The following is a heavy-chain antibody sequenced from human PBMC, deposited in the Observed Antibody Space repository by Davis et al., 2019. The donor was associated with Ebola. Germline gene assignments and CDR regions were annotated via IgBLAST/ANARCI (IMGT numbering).Heavy chain of an antibody. J-gene: IGHJ5*02. CDR3: ARDSSLATTSWFDP. Sequence: ASVQVSCKASGYTFTGYYMLWVRQAPGQGLEWMGWINPNSGGTNYAQKFQGWVTMTRDTSISTAYMEPSRLRSDDTAVYYCARDSSLATTSWFDPWGQGTLVTVSS. CDR2: INPNSGGT. D-gene: IGHD4-11*01. V-gene: IGHV1-2*04. CDR1: GYTFTGYY.